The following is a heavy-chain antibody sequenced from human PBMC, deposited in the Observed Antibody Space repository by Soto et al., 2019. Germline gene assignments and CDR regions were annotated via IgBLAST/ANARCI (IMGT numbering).Heavy chain of an antibody. CDR1: GFTFSSYA. V-gene: IGHV3-30-3*01. Sequence: QVQLVESGGGVVQPGRSLRLSCAASGFTFSSYAMHWVRQAPGKGLEWVAVISYDGSNKYYADSVKGRFTISRDNSKNTLYLQMNSLRAEDTAVYYCAREIPFGGSHFDYWGQGTLVTVSS. J-gene: IGHJ4*02. D-gene: IGHD3-16*01. CDR2: ISYDGSNK. CDR3: AREIPFGGSHFDY.